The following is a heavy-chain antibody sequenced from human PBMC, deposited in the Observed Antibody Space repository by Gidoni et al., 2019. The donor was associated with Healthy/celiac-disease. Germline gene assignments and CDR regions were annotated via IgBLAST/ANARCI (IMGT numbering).Heavy chain of an antibody. CDR2: IRYDGSNK. J-gene: IGHJ4*02. Sequence: QVQLVEPGGCVVQPGRSLRLSCAACVFTSSGYGMHWFRQAPGKGLERVSVIRYDGSNKYYADYLKGRFTIARDNSKNTLYLQMNSLRAEDTAVYYCSRSAHSSSWLDYWGQGTLVTVSS. CDR3: SRSAHSSSWLDY. V-gene: IGHV3-33*01. D-gene: IGHD6-13*01. CDR1: VFTSSGYG.